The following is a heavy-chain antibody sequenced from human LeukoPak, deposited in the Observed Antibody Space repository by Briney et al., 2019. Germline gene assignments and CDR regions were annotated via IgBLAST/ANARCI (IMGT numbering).Heavy chain of an antibody. V-gene: IGHV1-69*04. CDR2: IIPILGIA. Sequence: SVKVSCKASGRTFSSYAISWVRQAPGQGLEWMGRIIPILGIANYAQKFQGRVTITADKSTSTAYMELSSLRSEDTAVYYCARDDMYSSSWYWFDPWGQGTLVTVSS. D-gene: IGHD6-13*01. CDR1: GRTFSSYA. J-gene: IGHJ5*02. CDR3: ARDDMYSSSWYWFDP.